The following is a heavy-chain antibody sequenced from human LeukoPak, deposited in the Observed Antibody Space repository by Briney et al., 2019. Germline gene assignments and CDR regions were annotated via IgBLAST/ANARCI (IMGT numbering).Heavy chain of an antibody. D-gene: IGHD6-13*01. Sequence: GGSLRLSCAASGFTFSSYEMNWVRQAPGKGLEWVSYISSSGSTIYYADSVKGRFTISRDNAKNSLYLQMNSLRAEDTAVYYCAPLPTGIGDYWGQGTLLTVSS. CDR3: APLPTGIGDY. V-gene: IGHV3-48*03. J-gene: IGHJ4*02. CDR1: GFTFSSYE. CDR2: ISSSGSTI.